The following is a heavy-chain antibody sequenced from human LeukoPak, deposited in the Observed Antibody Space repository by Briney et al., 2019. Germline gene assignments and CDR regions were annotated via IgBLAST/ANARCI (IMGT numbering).Heavy chain of an antibody. V-gene: IGHV3-21*01. CDR2: ISSGSSYI. CDR1: GLTFSRYS. Sequence: GGSLRLSCAASGLTFSRYSMNWVRQAPGKGLEWVSSISSGSSYIYYVDSVKGRFTVSRDNAKNSLYLQMNSLRAEDTAVYYCAGSDTIGYLPREWDYWYFDLWGRGSLVTVSS. D-gene: IGHD3-22*01. CDR3: AGSDTIGYLPREWDYWYFDL. J-gene: IGHJ2*01.